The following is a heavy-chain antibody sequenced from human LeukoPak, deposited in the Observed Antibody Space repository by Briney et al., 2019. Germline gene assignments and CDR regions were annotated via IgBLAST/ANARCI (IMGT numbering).Heavy chain of an antibody. CDR3: AVDTGYSRDFDS. CDR1: GDSVSSNSAA. V-gene: IGHV6-1*01. D-gene: IGHD5-18*01. CDR2: TYYRSKWYN. Sequence: SQTLSLTCAISGDSVSSNSAAWNWIRHSPSRGLEWLGRTYYRSKWYNDYAISVKSRITINPDTSKNQLLLQLNSVTPEDTAVYYCAVDTGYSRDFDSWGQGTLVTVSS. J-gene: IGHJ4*02.